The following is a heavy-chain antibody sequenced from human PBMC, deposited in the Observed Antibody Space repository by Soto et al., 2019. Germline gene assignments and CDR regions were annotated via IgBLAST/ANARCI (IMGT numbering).Heavy chain of an antibody. CDR3: TKGGFRSGAY. CDR2: IYPGDSDT. D-gene: IGHD6-19*01. Sequence: FQSISGKGSGYSFTSYWIAWVRQMPGKGLECIGIIYPGDSDTRYSPSFQGQVTISADKSINTAYLHWSSLKASDTAIYYCTKGGFRSGAYWGQGTLVTVSS. J-gene: IGHJ4*02. V-gene: IGHV5-51*01. CDR1: GYSFTSYW.